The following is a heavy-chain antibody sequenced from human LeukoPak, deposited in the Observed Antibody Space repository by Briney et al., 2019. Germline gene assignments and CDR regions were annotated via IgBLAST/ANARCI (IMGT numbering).Heavy chain of an antibody. CDR1: GFTVSSNY. D-gene: IGHD3-10*01. J-gene: IGHJ6*03. CDR2: ISGSVGST. Sequence: GGSLRLSCAASGFTVSSNYMSWVRQAPGKGLEWVSSISGSVGSTFYADSVKGRFTISRDNSKNTLYLQMNSLRADDTALYYCAKGPKPGAISMVRGVRSSYYYMDVWGKGTTVTISS. V-gene: IGHV3-23*01. CDR3: AKGPKPGAISMVRGVRSSYYYMDV.